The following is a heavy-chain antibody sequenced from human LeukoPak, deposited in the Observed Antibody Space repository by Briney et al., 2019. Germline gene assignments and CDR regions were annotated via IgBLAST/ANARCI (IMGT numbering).Heavy chain of an antibody. D-gene: IGHD3-10*01. CDR2: ISADGNNK. Sequence: GGSLRLSCAASGFTFSSYWMHWVRQVPGKGLAWVATISADGNNKHYADSVKGRFTISRDNSKNTQYLQMNSLRAEDTAVYYCAKGGGSGLYDYWGQGTLVTVSS. CDR3: AKGGGSGLYDY. J-gene: IGHJ4*02. V-gene: IGHV3-30*18. CDR1: GFTFSSYW.